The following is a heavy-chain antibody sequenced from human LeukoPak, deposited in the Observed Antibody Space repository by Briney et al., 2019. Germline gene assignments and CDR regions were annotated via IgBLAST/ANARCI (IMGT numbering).Heavy chain of an antibody. Sequence: GGSLRLSCAASGFTFSSYAMSWVRQAPGKGLEWVSAISGSGGSTYYADSVKGRFTISRDNSKNTLYLQMNSLRAEDTAVYYCAKAYGSGSYTPGGDYWGQGTLVTVCS. CDR2: ISGSGGST. J-gene: IGHJ4*02. CDR3: AKAYGSGSYTPGGDY. D-gene: IGHD3-10*01. V-gene: IGHV3-23*01. CDR1: GFTFSSYA.